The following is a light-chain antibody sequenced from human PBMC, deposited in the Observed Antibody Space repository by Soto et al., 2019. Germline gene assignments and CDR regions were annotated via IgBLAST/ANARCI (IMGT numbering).Light chain of an antibody. V-gene: IGLV2-14*03. CDR2: AVS. CDR3: GSYTTSITVI. CDR1: SSDVGDHNS. J-gene: IGLJ2*01. Sequence: QSVLTQPASVSGSPGQSITISCTGTSSDVGDHNSVSWYQQQPGKAPKLMIYAVSNRPSGVSNRFSGSKSGNTASLTISGLQAEDEADYYYGSYTTSITVIFGGGTKLTVL.